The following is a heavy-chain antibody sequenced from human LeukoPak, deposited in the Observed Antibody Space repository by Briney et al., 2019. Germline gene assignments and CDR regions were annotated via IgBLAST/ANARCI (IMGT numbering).Heavy chain of an antibody. CDR1: GFTFSSYS. D-gene: IGHD3-10*01. CDR3: ARSYGSGSYYNNPYCYMDV. CDR2: ISSSSSYI. V-gene: IGHV3-21*01. J-gene: IGHJ6*03. Sequence: GGSLRLSCAASGFTFSSYSMNWVRQAPGKGLEWVSSISSSSSYIYYADSVKGRFTISRDNAKNSLYLQMNSLRAEDTAVYYCARSYGSGSYYNNPYCYMDVWGKGTTVTVSS.